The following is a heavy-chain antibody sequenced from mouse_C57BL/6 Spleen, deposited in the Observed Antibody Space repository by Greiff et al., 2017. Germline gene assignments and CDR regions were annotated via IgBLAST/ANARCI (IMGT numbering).Heavy chain of an antibody. V-gene: IGHV1-42*01. J-gene: IGHJ2*01. D-gene: IGHD1-1*01. CDR2: INPSTGGT. CDR3: ARSSLYITTVVATDY. Sequence: EVKLVESGPELVKPGASVKISCKASGYSFTGYYMNWVKQSPEKSLEWIGEINPSTGGTTYNQKFKAKATLTVDKSSSTAYMQLKSLTSEDSAVYYCARSSLYITTVVATDYWGQGTTLTVSS. CDR1: GYSFTGYY.